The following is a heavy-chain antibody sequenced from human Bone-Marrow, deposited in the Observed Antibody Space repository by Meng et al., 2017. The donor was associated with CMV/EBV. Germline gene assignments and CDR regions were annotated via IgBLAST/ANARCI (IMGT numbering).Heavy chain of an antibody. CDR3: ARDFWSGYYDYYYYGMDV. J-gene: IGHJ6*02. V-gene: IGHV4-39*07. Sequence: SETLSLTCTVSGGSISSSGYYWGWVRQPPGKGLEWIGSIYYTGSTYYNPSLKSRVTISVDTSKNQFSLKLSSVTAADTAVYYCARDFWSGYYDYYYYGMDVWGQGTTVTVSS. CDR1: GGSISSSGYY. D-gene: IGHD3-3*01. CDR2: IYYTGST.